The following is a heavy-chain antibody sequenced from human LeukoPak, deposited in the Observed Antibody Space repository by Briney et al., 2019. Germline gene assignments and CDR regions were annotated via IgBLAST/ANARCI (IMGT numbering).Heavy chain of an antibody. V-gene: IGHV3-30-3*01. CDR2: ISKDGSDK. D-gene: IGHD3-22*01. CDR3: AREGSIGYYPY. Sequence: PGGSLRLSCAASGFTFSSYSLHWVRQAPGKGLEWVAVISKDGSDKHFADPVKGRFTISRDNSKNTLYLQVDSLRAEDTAVYYCAREGSIGYYPYWGQGILVTVSS. CDR1: GFTFSSYS. J-gene: IGHJ4*02.